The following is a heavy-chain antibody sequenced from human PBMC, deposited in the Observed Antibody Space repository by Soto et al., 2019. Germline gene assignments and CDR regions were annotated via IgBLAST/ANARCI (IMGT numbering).Heavy chain of an antibody. J-gene: IGHJ6*02. V-gene: IGHV3-23*01. CDR2: ISGSGGST. D-gene: IGHD2-2*02. CDR1: GFTFSSYA. CDR3: RGGPAAIIYYYYYGMDV. Sequence: PGGSLRLSCAASGFTFSSYAMSWVRQAPGKGLEWVSAISGSGGSTYYADSVKGRFTISRDNSKNTLYLQMNSLRAEDTAVYYCRGGPAAIIYYYYYGMDVWGQGTTVTVSS.